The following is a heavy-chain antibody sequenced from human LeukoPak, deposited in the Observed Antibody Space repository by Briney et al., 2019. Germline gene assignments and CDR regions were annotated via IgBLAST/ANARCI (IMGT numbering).Heavy chain of an antibody. Sequence: GGSLRLSCAASGFTFSSYAMSWVRQVPGKGLEWVSAISGSGGSTYYADSVKGRFTISRDNSKNTLYLQMNSLRAEDTAVYYCAKYPDYYGSGSSPDYWGQGTLVTVSS. D-gene: IGHD3-10*01. CDR3: AKYPDYYGSGSSPDY. J-gene: IGHJ4*02. CDR1: GFTFSSYA. CDR2: ISGSGGST. V-gene: IGHV3-23*01.